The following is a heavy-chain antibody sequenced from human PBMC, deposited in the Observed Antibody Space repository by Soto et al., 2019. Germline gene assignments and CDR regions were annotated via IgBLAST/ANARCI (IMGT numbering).Heavy chain of an antibody. Sequence: SETLSLTCTVSGGSISSGGYYWSWIRQHPGKGLEWIGYIYYSGSTYYNPSLKSRVTISVDTSKNQFSLKLSSVTAADTAVYYCARVNRYYDIVNWFDPWGQGTLVTVSS. CDR2: IYYSGST. J-gene: IGHJ5*02. V-gene: IGHV4-31*03. D-gene: IGHD3-9*01. CDR3: ARVNRYYDIVNWFDP. CDR1: GGSISSGGYY.